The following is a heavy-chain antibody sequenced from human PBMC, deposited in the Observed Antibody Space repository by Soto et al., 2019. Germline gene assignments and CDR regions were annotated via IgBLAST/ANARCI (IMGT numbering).Heavy chain of an antibody. CDR1: GVSLSPHY. Sequence: SETLSLTCAVSGVSLSPHYWNWIRQPPGKGLEWIGYSYYSGSTTYNHALKSRVTISVDTSKNQFSLNLRSVTAADTAVYYCARGSYYGSGENWGQGTLVTVSS. CDR3: ARGSYYGSGEN. J-gene: IGHJ4*02. CDR2: SYYSGST. D-gene: IGHD3-10*01. V-gene: IGHV4-59*11.